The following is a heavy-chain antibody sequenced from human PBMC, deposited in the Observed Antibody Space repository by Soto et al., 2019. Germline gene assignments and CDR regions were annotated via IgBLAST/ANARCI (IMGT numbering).Heavy chain of an antibody. V-gene: IGHV3-30*18. CDR3: AKDTGYSSGWPTVIDYYYYYGMDV. CDR1: GFTFSSYG. CDR2: ISYDGSNK. D-gene: IGHD6-19*01. J-gene: IGHJ6*02. Sequence: QVQLVESGGGVVQPGRSLRLSCAASGFTFSSYGMHWVRQAPGKGLEWVAVISYDGSNKYYADSVKGRFTISRDNSKNTLYLQMNSLRAEDTAVYYCAKDTGYSSGWPTVIDYYYYYGMDVWGQGTTVTVSS.